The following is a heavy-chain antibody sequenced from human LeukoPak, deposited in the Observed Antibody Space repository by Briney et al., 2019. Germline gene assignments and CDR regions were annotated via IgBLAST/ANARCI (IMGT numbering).Heavy chain of an antibody. V-gene: IGHV3-66*01. Sequence: PGGSLRLSCEASGFTVSSDYMSWVRQAPGKGLEWVSVIYSGGSTYYADAVKGRFTISRDNSKSTLYLQMNSLRAEDTAVYYCAKEHLSFGEFPDYWGQGTLVTASS. CDR2: IYSGGST. CDR3: AKEHLSFGEFPDY. CDR1: GFTVSSDY. J-gene: IGHJ4*02. D-gene: IGHD3-10*01.